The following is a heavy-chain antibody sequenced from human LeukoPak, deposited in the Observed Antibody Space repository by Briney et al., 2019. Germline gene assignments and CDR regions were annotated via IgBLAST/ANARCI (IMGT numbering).Heavy chain of an antibody. CDR1: GFTFSSYA. CDR2: ISSNGDST. J-gene: IGHJ4*02. CDR3: ARDWGTGSYYFDY. D-gene: IGHD3-16*01. V-gene: IGHV3-64*01. Sequence: PGGSLRLSCAASGFTFSSYALHWVRQAPGKGLEYVSAISSNGDSTYYANSVKGRFTISRDNSKNTLYLQMGGLRPEDMAVYYCARDWGTGSYYFDYWGQGTLVTVSS.